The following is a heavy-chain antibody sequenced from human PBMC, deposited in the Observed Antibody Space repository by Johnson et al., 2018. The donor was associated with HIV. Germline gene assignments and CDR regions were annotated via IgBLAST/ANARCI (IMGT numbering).Heavy chain of an antibody. V-gene: IGHV3-30*04. Sequence: QVQLVESGGGLVQPGGSLRLSCAASGFTFDNFAMHWVRQAPGKGLEWVAVVSYDGSNKYYADSVKGRFTISKDNSKNTLYLQMNSLRSEDTAMYYCARDDVVETEDAFDLWGQGTVVTVSS. CDR3: ARDDVVETEDAFDL. CDR2: VSYDGSNK. D-gene: IGHD2-15*01. CDR1: GFTFDNFA. J-gene: IGHJ3*01.